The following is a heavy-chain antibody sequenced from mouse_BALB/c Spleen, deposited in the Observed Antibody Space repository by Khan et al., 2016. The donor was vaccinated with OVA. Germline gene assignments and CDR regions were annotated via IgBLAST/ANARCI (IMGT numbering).Heavy chain of an antibody. D-gene: IGHD2-14*01. Sequence: QVQLKQSGAELARPGASVKMSCKASGYTFTSHTMHWVKQRPGQGLEWIGYINPRSGYTQYNQKFNDKATLTADISSSTAYMQLSSLTSEDSAVYYCARRTKEYALDYWGQGTSVTVSS. CDR3: ARRTKEYALDY. V-gene: IGHV1-4*01. J-gene: IGHJ4*01. CDR2: INPRSGYT. CDR1: GYTFTSHT.